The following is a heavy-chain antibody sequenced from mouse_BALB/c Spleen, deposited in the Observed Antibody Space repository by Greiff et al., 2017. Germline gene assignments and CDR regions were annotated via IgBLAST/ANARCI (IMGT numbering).Heavy chain of an antibody. Sequence: EVQLQESGPELVKPGASVKIPCKASGYTFTDYNMDWVKQSHGKSLEWIGDINPNNGGTIYNQKFKGKATLTVDKSSSTAYMELRSLTSEDTAVYYCARSHYYGRRYHFAVWGAGTPVTASS. V-gene: IGHV1-18*01. CDR3: ARSHYYGRRYHFAV. CDR2: INPNNGGT. CDR1: GYTFTDYN. J-gene: IGHJ1*01. D-gene: IGHD1-1*01.